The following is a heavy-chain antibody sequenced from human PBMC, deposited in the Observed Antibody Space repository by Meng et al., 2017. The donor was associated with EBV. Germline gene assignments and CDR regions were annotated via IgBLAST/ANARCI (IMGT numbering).Heavy chain of an antibody. CDR3: AKGLLKRDLVDY. V-gene: IGHV1-69*01. CDR1: GGTFRSDA. J-gene: IGHJ4*02. Sequence: VQVVESGAEGKKPGSSVRVPCKTSGGTFRSDAVSWVRQAPGQGLEWMGGLIPMSDAPYYAQKFQDRVTITADESTSTHYMDLSGLRSEDTAVYYCAKGLLKRDLVDYWGQGTLVTVSS. D-gene: IGHD1-26*01. CDR2: LIPMSDAP.